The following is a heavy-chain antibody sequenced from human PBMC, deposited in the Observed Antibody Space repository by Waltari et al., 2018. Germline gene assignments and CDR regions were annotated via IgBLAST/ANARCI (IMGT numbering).Heavy chain of an antibody. CDR1: GYPFTDSY. J-gene: IGHJ4*02. CDR3: ATDVFDSGVDY. CDR2: VDPEDGET. Sequence: VPLVQSGAEVKKPGATVKIPCQASGYPFTDSYLPWVQQAPGKGLEWMGRVDPEDGETIYAEKFQGRVTITADTSTDTAYMELSSLRSEDTAVYYCATDVFDSGVDYWGQGTLVTVSS. D-gene: IGHD2-8*01. V-gene: IGHV1-69-2*01.